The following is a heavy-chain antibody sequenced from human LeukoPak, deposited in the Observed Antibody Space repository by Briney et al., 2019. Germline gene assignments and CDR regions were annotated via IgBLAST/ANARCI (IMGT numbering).Heavy chain of an antibody. CDR1: GFIFSRYW. V-gene: IGHV3-7*01. D-gene: IGHD6-19*01. CDR3: ARGGGSGRWGSAFDM. Sequence: TGGSLRLSCAASGFIFSRYWMSWVRQAPGKGLEWVANMKQDGREKYYVDSVKGRFTISRDNAKNSLYLQMNSLRDEDTAVYYCARGGGSGRWGSAFDMWGQGTMVTVSS. J-gene: IGHJ3*02. CDR2: MKQDGREK.